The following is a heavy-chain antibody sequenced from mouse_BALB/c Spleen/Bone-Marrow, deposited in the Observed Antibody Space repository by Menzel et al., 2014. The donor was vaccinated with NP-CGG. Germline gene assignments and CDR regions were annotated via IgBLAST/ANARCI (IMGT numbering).Heavy chain of an antibody. Sequence: VQLQQSGAELMKPGASVKISCKATGYTFSSYWIEWVKQRPGHGLEWIGEILPGSGSTNYNEKFKGKATFTADTSSNTAYMQLSSLTSEDSAGYYCARGLWLRRSYYAMDYWGQGTSVTVSS. CDR2: ILPGSGST. CDR1: GYTFSSYW. J-gene: IGHJ4*01. CDR3: ARGLWLRRSYYAMDY. D-gene: IGHD2-2*01. V-gene: IGHV1-9*01.